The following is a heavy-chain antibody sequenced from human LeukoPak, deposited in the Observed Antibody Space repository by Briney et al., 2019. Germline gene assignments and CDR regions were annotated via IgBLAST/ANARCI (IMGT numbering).Heavy chain of an antibody. CDR1: GYTFTSYG. V-gene: IGHV1-18*01. Sequence: ASVKVSCKASGYTFTSYGISWVRQAPGQGLEWMGWISAYNGNTNYAQKLQGRVTITTDTSTSTAYMELRTLRSDDTAVYYCARNYYSYYGMDVWGQGPTVTVPS. CDR3: ARNYYSYYGMDV. CDR2: ISAYNGNT. J-gene: IGHJ6*02.